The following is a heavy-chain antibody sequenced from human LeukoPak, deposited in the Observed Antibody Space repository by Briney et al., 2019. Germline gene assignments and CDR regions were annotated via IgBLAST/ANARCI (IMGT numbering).Heavy chain of an antibody. CDR2: IIPIFGTA. D-gene: IGHD3-10*01. V-gene: IGHV1-69*05. CDR3: ASAYYYGSGSYYKAVYFVFDY. CDR1: GGTFSSYA. Sequence: ASVKVSCKASGGTFSSYAISWVRQAPGQGLEWMGGIIPIFGTANYAQKFQGRVTITTDESTSTAYMELSSLRSEDTAVYYCASAYYYGSGSYYKAVYFVFDYWGQGTLVTVSS. J-gene: IGHJ4*02.